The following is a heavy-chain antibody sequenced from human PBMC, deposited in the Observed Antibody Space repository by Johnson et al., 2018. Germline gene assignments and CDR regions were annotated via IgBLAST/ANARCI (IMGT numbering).Heavy chain of an antibody. CDR2: ISWNSGSI. CDR3: AKDRGDAVYDSDAFDI. Sequence: VQLVESGGGLVQPGRSLRLSCAASGFTFDDYAMHWVRQAPGKGLEWVSGISWNSGSIGYADSVKGRFTISRDNAKNSLYLQMNSLRAEDTALYYCAKDRGDAVYDSDAFDIWGQGTMVTVSS. J-gene: IGHJ3*02. D-gene: IGHD2/OR15-2a*01. V-gene: IGHV3-9*01. CDR1: GFTFDDYA.